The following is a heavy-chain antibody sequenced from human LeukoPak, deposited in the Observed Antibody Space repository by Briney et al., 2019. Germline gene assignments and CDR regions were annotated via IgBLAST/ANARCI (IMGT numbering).Heavy chain of an antibody. CDR3: ARRNIAATYYFDY. D-gene: IGHD2-15*01. CDR1: GFTFSSYS. Sequence: GGSLRLSCAASGFTFSSYSMNWVRQAPGKGLEWVSSISSGSSYIYYADSVKGRFTISRDNAKNSLYLQMNSLTAEDTAIYYCARRNIAATYYFDYWGQGTLVTVSS. J-gene: IGHJ4*02. CDR2: ISSGSSYI. V-gene: IGHV3-21*04.